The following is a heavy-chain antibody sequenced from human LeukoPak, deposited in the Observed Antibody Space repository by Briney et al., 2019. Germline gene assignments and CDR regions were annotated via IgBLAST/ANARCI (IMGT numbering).Heavy chain of an antibody. Sequence: SETLSLTCTVSGVSISSYHWTWIRQPPGEGLEWIGHIYNSGSTNYNPSLRGRVTISLDTSKNQVSLKLNSVTAADTAMYYCAKKDGDGWGQGTLVTVSS. CDR1: GVSISSYH. V-gene: IGHV4-59*01. J-gene: IGHJ4*02. CDR2: IYNSGST. D-gene: IGHD5-24*01. CDR3: AKKDGDG.